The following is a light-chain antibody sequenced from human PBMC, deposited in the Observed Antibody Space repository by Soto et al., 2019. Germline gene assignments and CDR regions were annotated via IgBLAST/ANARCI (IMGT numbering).Light chain of an antibody. CDR3: GAWDDSLSGMV. J-gene: IGLJ2*01. V-gene: IGLV1-47*01. Sequence: QSVLTQPPSASGTPGQRVTISCSGSSSNIGSNYVYWYQQLPGTAPKHLIYRNNQRPSGVPDRFSCCKSGTSASLAISGVLSEDEADDYCGAWDDSLSGMVFGGGTKLTVL. CDR1: SSNIGSNY. CDR2: RNN.